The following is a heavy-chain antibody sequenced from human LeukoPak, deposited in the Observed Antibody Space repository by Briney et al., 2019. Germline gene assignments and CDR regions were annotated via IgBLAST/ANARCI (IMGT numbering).Heavy chain of an antibody. CDR1: GYSFTSYW. CDR3: ARRKYEATTEVFDY. V-gene: IGHV5-51*01. CDR2: IYPGDSDT. J-gene: IGHJ4*02. D-gene: IGHD5-12*01. Sequence: GESLKISCKGSGYSFTSYWLVWVRQMPGKGLEWMGIIYPGDSDTRYSPSFQGQVTISADKSISAAYLQWSSLKASDTAMYYCARRKYEATTEVFDYWGQGTLVTVSS.